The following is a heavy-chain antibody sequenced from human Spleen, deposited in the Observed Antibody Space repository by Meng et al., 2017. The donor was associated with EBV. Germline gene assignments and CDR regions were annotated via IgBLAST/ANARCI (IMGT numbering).Heavy chain of an antibody. CDR1: GGSLSGYY. D-gene: IGHD5-12*01. CDR2: INDTGNT. CDR3: ARGSFIYYRDSGRARFDP. Sequence: LKQWGGGRLKPSETLSLTCGFYGGSLSGYYWTWIRQPPGKWPEWIGEINDTGNTDYNPSLKSRVTISVDTSKRQFTLKLRSVTAADTGVYYCARGSFIYYRDSGRARFDPWGQGTLVTVSS. V-gene: IGHV4-34*01. J-gene: IGHJ5*02.